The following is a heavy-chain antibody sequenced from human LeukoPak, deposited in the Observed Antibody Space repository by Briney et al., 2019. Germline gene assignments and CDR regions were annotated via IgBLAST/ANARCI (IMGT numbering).Heavy chain of an antibody. CDR1: GFIFSSYS. Sequence: GGSLRLSCEGSGFIFSSYSMNWVRQAPGKGLEWVSHINPSGNSIYYADSLKGRFTISRDNAKNSLYLQMNSLRAEDAAVYYCVRRFGEGAIDYWGQGTLVTVSS. CDR2: INPSGNSI. D-gene: IGHD3-10*01. V-gene: IGHV3-21*01. CDR3: VRRFGEGAIDY. J-gene: IGHJ4*02.